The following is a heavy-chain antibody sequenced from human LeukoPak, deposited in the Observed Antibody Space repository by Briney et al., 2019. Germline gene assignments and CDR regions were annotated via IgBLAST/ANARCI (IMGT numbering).Heavy chain of an antibody. V-gene: IGHV1-46*01. CDR2: INPGGDNT. CDR3: ARIRDGYNDAYDI. D-gene: IGHD5-24*01. Sequence: GASVKVSCKASGYTFTNYYIHGVRQAPGQGLEWMGLINPGGDNTNYAQNFQGRVTMTRDTSASTVYMELSSLRSEDTAIYYCARIRDGYNDAYDIWGQGTVVTVPS. CDR1: GYTFTNYY. J-gene: IGHJ3*02.